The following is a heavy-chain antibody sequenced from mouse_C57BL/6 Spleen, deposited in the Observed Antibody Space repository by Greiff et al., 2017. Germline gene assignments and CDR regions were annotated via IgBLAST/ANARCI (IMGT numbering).Heavy chain of an antibody. CDR2: ISYDGSN. CDR1: GYSITSGYY. Sequence: EVKLEESGPGLVKPSQSLSLTCSVTGYSITSGYYWNWIRQFPGNKLEWMGYISYDGSNNYNPSLKNRISITRDTSKNQFFLKLNSVTTEDTATYYCARDNSNYYYFDYWGQGTTLTVSS. V-gene: IGHV3-6*01. J-gene: IGHJ2*01. D-gene: IGHD2-5*01. CDR3: ARDNSNYYYFDY.